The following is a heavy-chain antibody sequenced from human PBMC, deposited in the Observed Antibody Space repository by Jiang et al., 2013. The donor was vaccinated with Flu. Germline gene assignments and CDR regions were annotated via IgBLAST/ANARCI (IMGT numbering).Heavy chain of an antibody. V-gene: IGHV7-4-1*02. D-gene: IGHD5-24*01. CDR2: INTNTGNP. J-gene: IGHJ3*02. CDR3: ARGRDGYNSISGDAFDI. Sequence: QSGSELKKPGASVKVSCKASGYTFTSYAMNWVRQAPGQGLEWMGWINTNTGNPTYAQGFTGRFVFSLDTSVSTAYLQISSLKAEDTAVYYCARGRDGYNSISGDAFDIWGQGTMVTVSS. CDR1: GYTFTSYA.